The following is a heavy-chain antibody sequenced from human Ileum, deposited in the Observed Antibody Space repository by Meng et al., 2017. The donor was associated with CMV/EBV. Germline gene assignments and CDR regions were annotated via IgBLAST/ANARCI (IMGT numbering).Heavy chain of an antibody. Sequence: ASGFNFSGHNMDWFRQAPEKRLAWITRTKTKAYNYITEYAASVEGRFTISRDDSKNSLYLQMNSLKTEDTAVYYCTRDSMKGGGFDYWGQGALVTVSS. CDR3: TRDSMKGGGFDY. J-gene: IGHJ4*02. CDR1: GFNFSGHN. CDR2: TKTKAYNYIT. D-gene: IGHD3-10*01. V-gene: IGHV3-72*01.